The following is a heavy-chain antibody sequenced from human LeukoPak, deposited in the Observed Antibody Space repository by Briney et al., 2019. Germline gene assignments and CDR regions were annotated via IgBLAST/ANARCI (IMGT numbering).Heavy chain of an antibody. CDR3: ARSPWGITMIAEA. D-gene: IGHD3-22*01. Sequence: QPGGSLRLSCAASGFIVSSNYMSWVRQAPGKGLEWVSVIYSGGCTYYADSVKGRFTISRDNSKNTLYLQMNSLRAEDTAVYYCARSPWGITMIAEAWGQGTLVTVSS. J-gene: IGHJ5*02. CDR2: IYSGGCT. CDR1: GFIVSSNY. V-gene: IGHV3-53*01.